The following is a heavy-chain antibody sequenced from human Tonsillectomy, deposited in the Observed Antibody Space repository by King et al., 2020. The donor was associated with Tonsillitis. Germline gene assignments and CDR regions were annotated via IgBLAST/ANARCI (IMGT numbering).Heavy chain of an antibody. CDR3: AKDKVLSSINDYGDPFEY. CDR2: ISGSGYTT. V-gene: IGHV3-23*04. J-gene: IGHJ4*02. Sequence: VQLVESGGTLVQPGGSLRLSCAASGFTFSSYAMTWVRQAPGKGLEWVSTISGSGYTTYYADSIKGRLTISRDNSKNTLYLQMNSLRAEDTAVYYCAKDKVLSSINDYGDPFEYWGQGTLVIVSS. D-gene: IGHD4-17*01. CDR1: GFTFSSYA.